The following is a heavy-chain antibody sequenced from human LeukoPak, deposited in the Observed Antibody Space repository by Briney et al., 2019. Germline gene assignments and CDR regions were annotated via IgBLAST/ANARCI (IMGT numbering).Heavy chain of an antibody. CDR3: AREMAGIDY. CDR1: GGSISSYY. D-gene: IGHD6-19*01. Sequence: PSETLSLTCTVSGGSISSYYWSWIRQPPGKGLEWIGYIYYSGSTNYNPSLKSRVTISVDTSKSQFSLKLSSVTAADTAVYYCAREMAGIDYWGQGTLVTVSS. J-gene: IGHJ4*02. CDR2: IYYSGST. V-gene: IGHV4-59*01.